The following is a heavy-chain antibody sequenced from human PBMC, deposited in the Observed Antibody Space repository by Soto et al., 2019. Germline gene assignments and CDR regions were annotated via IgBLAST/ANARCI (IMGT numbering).Heavy chain of an antibody. D-gene: IGHD2-15*01. J-gene: IGHJ5*02. CDR2: IYYSGST. V-gene: IGHV4-39*01. CDR1: GGSISSSSYY. CDR3: ARHPWGRYCSGGSCLNWFDP. Sequence: SETLSLTCTVSGGSISSSSYYWGWIRQPPGKGLEWIGSIYYSGSTYYNPSLKSRFTISVDTSKNQFSLKLSSVTAADTAVYYCARHPWGRYCSGGSCLNWFDPWGQGTLVTVSS.